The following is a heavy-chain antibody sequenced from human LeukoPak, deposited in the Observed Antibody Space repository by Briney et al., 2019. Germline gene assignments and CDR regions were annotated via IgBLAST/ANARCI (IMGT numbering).Heavy chain of an antibody. CDR1: GASISSYY. CDR2: VYNRGST. Sequence: SETLSLTCTVSGASISSYYCSWIRQAPGKGLEWIGYVYNRGSTNYNPSLKSRVTISVDTSKNQFSLKLPSVTAADTAVYYCARVGDSSSFRDRPAFDIWGQGTMVTVSS. D-gene: IGHD6-13*01. J-gene: IGHJ3*02. CDR3: ARVGDSSSFRDRPAFDI. V-gene: IGHV4-59*01.